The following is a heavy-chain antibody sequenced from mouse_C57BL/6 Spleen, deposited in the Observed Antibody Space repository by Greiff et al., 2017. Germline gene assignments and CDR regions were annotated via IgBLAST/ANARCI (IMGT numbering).Heavy chain of an antibody. V-gene: IGHV1-80*01. Sequence: VQGVESGAELVKPGASVKISCKASGYAFSSYWMNWVKQRPGKGLEWIGQIYPGDGDTNYNGKFKGKATLTADKSSSTAYMQLSRLTSEDSAVYFCARDGYGSSSRAMDYWGQGTSVTVSS. D-gene: IGHD1-1*01. CDR2: IYPGDGDT. J-gene: IGHJ4*01. CDR3: ARDGYGSSSRAMDY. CDR1: GYAFSSYW.